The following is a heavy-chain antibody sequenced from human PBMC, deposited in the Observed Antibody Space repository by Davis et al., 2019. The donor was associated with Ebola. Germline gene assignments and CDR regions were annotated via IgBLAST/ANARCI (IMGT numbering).Heavy chain of an antibody. CDR2: INHSGST. CDR1: GGSISSYY. CDR3: ARGGAHYYGSGTIPD. D-gene: IGHD3-10*01. Sequence: PSETLSLTCTVSGGSISSYYWSWIRQPPGKGLEWIGEINHSGSTNYSPSLKSRVTISIDTSKNKFSLKLISVTAADTAVYYCARGGAHYYGSGTIPDWGQGTLVSVSS. V-gene: IGHV4-34*01. J-gene: IGHJ4*02.